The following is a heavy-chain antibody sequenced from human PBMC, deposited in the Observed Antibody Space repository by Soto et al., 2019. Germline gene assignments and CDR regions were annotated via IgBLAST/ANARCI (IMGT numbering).Heavy chain of an antibody. CDR1: GFTFSSYA. CDR3: ARDWPPMVRPYYFDY. Sequence: ESGGGVVQPGRSLRLSCAASGFTFSSYAMHWVRQAPGKGLEWVAVISYDGSNKYYADSVKGRFTISRDNSKNTLYLQMNSLGAEDTAVYYCARDWPPMVRPYYFDYWGQGTLVTVSS. J-gene: IGHJ4*02. D-gene: IGHD3-10*01. V-gene: IGHV3-30-3*01. CDR2: ISYDGSNK.